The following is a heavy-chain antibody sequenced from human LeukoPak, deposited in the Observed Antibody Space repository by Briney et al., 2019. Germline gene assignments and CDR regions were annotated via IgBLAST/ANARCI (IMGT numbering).Heavy chain of an antibody. J-gene: IGHJ2*01. V-gene: IGHV3-30*04. CDR2: ISYDGSNK. CDR1: GFTFSSYA. Sequence: GGSLRLSCAASGFTFSSYAMHWVRQAPGKGLEGVAVISYDGSNKYYADCVKGRFTISRDNSKNTLYLQLNSLRAEDTAVYYCARDTGQWLGHWYFDLWGRGTLVTVSS. CDR3: ARDTGQWLGHWYFDL. D-gene: IGHD6-19*01.